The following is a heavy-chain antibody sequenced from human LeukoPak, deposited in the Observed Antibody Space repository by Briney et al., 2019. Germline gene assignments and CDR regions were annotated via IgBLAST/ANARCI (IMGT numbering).Heavy chain of an antibody. CDR3: VRDRDYAFDF. CDR1: GFTFSYYS. V-gene: IGHV3-48*02. CDR2: SNTDGTI. Sequence: GGSLSLTCAVSGFTFSYYSMNCVRQAPGKGLEWISYSNTDGTISYADSVKCRFTISRDNAENSLYLQMNSLRDEDTAVYFCVRDRDYAFDFWGQGTMVTVSS. J-gene: IGHJ3*01.